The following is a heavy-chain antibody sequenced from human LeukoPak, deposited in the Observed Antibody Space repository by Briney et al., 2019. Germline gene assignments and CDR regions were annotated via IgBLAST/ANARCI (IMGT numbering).Heavy chain of an antibody. V-gene: IGHV1-2*02. D-gene: IGHD3-16*01. CDR3: AREPEGGDYYYYYYMDV. J-gene: IGHJ6*03. Sequence: ASVEVSCKASGYTFTGYYMHWVRQAPGQGLEWMGWINPNSGGTNYAQKFQGRVTMTRDTSISTAYMELSRLRSDDTAVYYCAREPEGGDYYYYYYMDVWGKGTTVTVSS. CDR1: GYTFTGYY. CDR2: INPNSGGT.